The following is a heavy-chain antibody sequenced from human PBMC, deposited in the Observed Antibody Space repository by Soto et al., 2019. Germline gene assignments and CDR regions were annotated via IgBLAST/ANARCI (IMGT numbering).Heavy chain of an antibody. Sequence: EVQLLDSGGNLVQPGGSLRLSCAASGVTFSTYGMNWVRQTPGKGLEWVSAISVGGTSPHYADSVKGRFTISRDNSKNTLYLQMNSLRADDTALYYCAKSGIVATMRTFSWFDSWGQGTLVTVSS. D-gene: IGHD2-2*01. J-gene: IGHJ5*01. CDR2: ISVGGTSP. CDR1: GVTFSTYG. CDR3: AKSGIVATMRTFSWFDS. V-gene: IGHV3-23*01.